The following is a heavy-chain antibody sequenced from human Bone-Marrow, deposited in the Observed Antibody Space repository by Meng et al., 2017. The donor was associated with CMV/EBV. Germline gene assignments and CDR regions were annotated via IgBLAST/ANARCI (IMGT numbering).Heavy chain of an antibody. D-gene: IGHD3-16*02. CDR1: GLTFSSYA. CDR3: TTEGVIPDYYYGMDV. CDR2: ISYDGSNK. Sequence: GESLKISCAASGLTFSSYAMYWVRQAPGKGPEWVAVISYDGSNKYYADSVKGRFTISRDNSKNTLFLQMNSLKTEDTAVYYCTTEGVIPDYYYGMDVWGQGTTVTVSS. J-gene: IGHJ6*02. V-gene: IGHV3-30-3*01.